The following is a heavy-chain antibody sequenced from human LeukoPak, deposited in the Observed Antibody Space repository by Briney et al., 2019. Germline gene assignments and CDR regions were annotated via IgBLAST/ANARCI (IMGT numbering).Heavy chain of an antibody. D-gene: IGHD3-10*01. Sequence: SETLSLTCAVYGGSFSGYYWSWIRQPPGKGLEWIGEINHSGSTNYNPSLKSRLTISVDTSKNQFSLKLSSVTAADTAVYYCAREKYYYGLGNWFDPWGQGTLVTVSS. CDR3: AREKYYYGLGNWFDP. CDR2: INHSGST. V-gene: IGHV4-34*01. J-gene: IGHJ5*02. CDR1: GGSFSGYY.